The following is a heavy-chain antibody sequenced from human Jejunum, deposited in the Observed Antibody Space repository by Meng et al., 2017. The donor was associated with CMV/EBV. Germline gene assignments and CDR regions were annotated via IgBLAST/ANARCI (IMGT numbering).Heavy chain of an antibody. J-gene: IGHJ4*02. V-gene: IGHV4-39*01. CDR2: IYHSGST. CDR1: GGSISSNGYY. Sequence: QLHLRESGPGLDQPSETLSLTCTFSGGSISSNGYYWDWVRQPPGKGLEWIGAIYHSGSTSYNPSLQSRVTMFVDTSKNQFSLMLTSVTATDTAVYYCARRRGGSGRDCWGQGTLVTVSS. D-gene: IGHD3-10*01. CDR3: ARRRGGSGRDC.